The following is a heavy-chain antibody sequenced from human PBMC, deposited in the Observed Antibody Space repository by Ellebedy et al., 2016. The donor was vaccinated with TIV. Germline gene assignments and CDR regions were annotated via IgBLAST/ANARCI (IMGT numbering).Heavy chain of an antibody. CDR2: IKHDGTEK. J-gene: IGHJ4*02. Sequence: PGGSLRLSCAASGFTFRYSWMSWVRQAPGKGLEWVANIKHDGTEKFYVDSVKGRFPISRDNSKNSLYLQMNSLRGEDSAVYYCAKERGFAYYYDSWGQGTLVTVSS. D-gene: IGHD5-12*01. CDR1: GFTFRYSW. V-gene: IGHV3-7*01. CDR3: AKERGFAYYYDS.